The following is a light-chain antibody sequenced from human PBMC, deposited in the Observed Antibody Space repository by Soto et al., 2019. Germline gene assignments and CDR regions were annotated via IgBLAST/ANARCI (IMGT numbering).Light chain of an antibody. Sequence: IVLTQSPGTLSLSPGERATLSCRSSQRVNSNYLAWYQQKPGQAPRLLIYGASTRAAGIPARFSGSGSGTEFTLTISSLESEDFAVYYCQRYNNWPPLTFGGGTKVDIK. CDR1: QRVNSN. CDR3: QRYNNWPPLT. V-gene: IGKV3-15*01. J-gene: IGKJ4*01. CDR2: GAS.